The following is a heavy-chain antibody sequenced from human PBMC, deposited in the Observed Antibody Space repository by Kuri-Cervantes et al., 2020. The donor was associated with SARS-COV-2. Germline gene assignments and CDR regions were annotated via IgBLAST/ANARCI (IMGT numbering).Heavy chain of an antibody. Sequence: GGSLRLSCAASGFTFSSYAMHWVRQAPGKGLEWVAVIPYDGSNKYYADSVKGRFTISRDNSKNTLYLQMNSLRAEDTAVYYCARSPGAYSDYWGQGTLVTVSS. CDR2: IPYDGSNK. V-gene: IGHV3-30*04. J-gene: IGHJ4*02. CDR3: ARSPGAYSDY. CDR1: GFTFSSYA. D-gene: IGHD3-10*01.